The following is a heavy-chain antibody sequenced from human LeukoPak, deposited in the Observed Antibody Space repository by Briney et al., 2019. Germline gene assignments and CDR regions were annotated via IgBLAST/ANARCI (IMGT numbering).Heavy chain of an antibody. CDR2: ISYDGSNK. Sequence: PGGSLRLSCAASGFTFSSYGMHWVRQAPGKGLEWVAVISYDGSNKYYADSVKGRFTISRDNSKNTPYLQMNSLRAEDTAVYYCAKDAGAMVRGVIDYWGQGTLVTVSS. V-gene: IGHV3-30*18. D-gene: IGHD3-10*01. CDR3: AKDAGAMVRGVIDY. J-gene: IGHJ4*02. CDR1: GFTFSSYG.